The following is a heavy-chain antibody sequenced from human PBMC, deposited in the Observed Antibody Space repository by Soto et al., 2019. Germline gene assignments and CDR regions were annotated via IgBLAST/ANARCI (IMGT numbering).Heavy chain of an antibody. CDR1: GFTFSAYW. CDR2: IKEDGSEK. Sequence: PGGSLRLSCAASGFTFSAYWMTWVRQAPGEGLQWVANIKEDGSEKYYMDAVRGRFTVSRDNSKNTLYLQMSSLRADDTAVYYCAPMGVWGQGTTVTVSS. J-gene: IGHJ6*02. V-gene: IGHV3-7*03. CDR3: APMGV.